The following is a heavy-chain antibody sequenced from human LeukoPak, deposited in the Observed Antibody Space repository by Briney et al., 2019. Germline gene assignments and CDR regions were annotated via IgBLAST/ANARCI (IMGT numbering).Heavy chain of an antibody. CDR1: GGSFSGYY. D-gene: IGHD3-10*01. V-gene: IGHV4-34*01. CDR2: INHSGST. Sequence: SETLSLTCAVYGGSFSGYYWSWIRQPPGKGLEWIGEINHSGSTNYNPSLKSRVTISVDTSKNQFSLELSSVTAADTAVYYCARGPERELFSPFDYWGQGTLVTVSS. J-gene: IGHJ4*02. CDR3: ARGPERELFSPFDY.